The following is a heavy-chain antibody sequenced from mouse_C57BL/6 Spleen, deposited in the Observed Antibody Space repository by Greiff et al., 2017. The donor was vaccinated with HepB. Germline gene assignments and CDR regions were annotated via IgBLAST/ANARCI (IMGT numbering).Heavy chain of an antibody. CDR2: IYPGSGST. J-gene: IGHJ1*03. D-gene: IGHD1-1*01. Sequence: LQQPGAELVKPGASVKMSCKASGYTFTSYWITWVKQRPGQGLEWIGDIYPGSGSTNYNEKFKSKATLTVDTSSSTAYMQLSSLTSEDSAVYYCAREGVVAPYWYFDVWGTGTTVTVSS. V-gene: IGHV1-55*01. CDR1: GYTFTSYW. CDR3: AREGVVAPYWYFDV.